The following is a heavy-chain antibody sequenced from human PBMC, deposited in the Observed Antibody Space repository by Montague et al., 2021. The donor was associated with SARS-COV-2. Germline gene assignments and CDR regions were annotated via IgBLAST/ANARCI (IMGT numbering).Heavy chain of an antibody. CDR2: IYYSGST. Sequence: TLSTCTVSGGSISSGGYYWSWIRQHPGKGLEWIGYIYYSGSTYYNPSLKSRVTISVDTSKNQFSLKLSSVTAADTAVYYCARVKTPRYYDILTGYSKYYGMDVWGQGTTVTVSS. V-gene: IGHV4-31*03. D-gene: IGHD3-9*01. J-gene: IGHJ6*02. CDR1: GGSISSGGYY. CDR3: ARVKTPRYYDILTGYSKYYGMDV.